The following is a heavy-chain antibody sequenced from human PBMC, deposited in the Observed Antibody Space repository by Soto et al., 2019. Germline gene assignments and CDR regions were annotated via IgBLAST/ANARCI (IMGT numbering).Heavy chain of an antibody. J-gene: IGHJ3*02. Sequence: LRLSCAASGFTFSSYAMSLVRQAPGNWLEWVSAISGSGGSTYYADSVKGRFTISRDNSKNTLYLQMNSLRAEDTAVYYCAKEYDSSGYTPFGAFDIWGQGTMVTVSS. CDR2: ISGSGGST. CDR1: GFTFSSYA. CDR3: AKEYDSSGYTPFGAFDI. D-gene: IGHD3-22*01. V-gene: IGHV3-23*01.